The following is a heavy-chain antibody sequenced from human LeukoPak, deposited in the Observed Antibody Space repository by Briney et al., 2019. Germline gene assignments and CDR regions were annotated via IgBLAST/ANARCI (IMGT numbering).Heavy chain of an antibody. CDR3: ARRHGDYVGSFEY. CDR2: ISTSSSTI. J-gene: IGHJ4*02. Sequence: GGSLRLSCEASGFTLSPYSMNWVRQAPGKGLEWASYISTSSSTIYYADSVRGRFTISRDNAKNTVYLHMNSLRDEDTAVYYCARRHGDYVGSFEYWGQGTLVIVSS. CDR1: GFTLSPYS. V-gene: IGHV3-48*02. D-gene: IGHD4-17*01.